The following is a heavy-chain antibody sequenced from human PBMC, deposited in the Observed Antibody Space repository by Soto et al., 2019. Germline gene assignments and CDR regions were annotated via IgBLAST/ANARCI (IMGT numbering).Heavy chain of an antibody. J-gene: IGHJ4*02. D-gene: IGHD2-21*02. CDR2: ISAYNGNT. CDR3: ARDPAPVAYCGGDCYSRFDY. Sequence: GASVKVSCKASGYTFTSYGISWVRQAPGQGLEWMGWISAYNGNTNYAQKLQGRVTMTTDTSTSTAYMELRSLRSDDTAVYYCARDPAPVAYCGGDCYSRFDYWGQGTLVTVSS. CDR1: GYTFTSYG. V-gene: IGHV1-18*04.